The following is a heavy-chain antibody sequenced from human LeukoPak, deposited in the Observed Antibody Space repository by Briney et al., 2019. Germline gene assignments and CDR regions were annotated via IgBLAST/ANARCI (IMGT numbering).Heavy chain of an antibody. CDR1: GFAFNNYA. Sequence: PGGSLRLSCAASGFAFNNYAMSWVRQAPGKGLEWVSHITASGTAMFYADSVKGRFTISRDNAKNSLYLQMNSLRDEDTAVYYCASSGSYRFDYWGQGTLVTVSS. CDR2: ITASGTAM. J-gene: IGHJ4*02. CDR3: ASSGSYRFDY. V-gene: IGHV3-48*02. D-gene: IGHD1-26*01.